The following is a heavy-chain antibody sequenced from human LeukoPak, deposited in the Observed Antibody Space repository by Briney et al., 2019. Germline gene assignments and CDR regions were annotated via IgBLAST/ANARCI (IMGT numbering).Heavy chain of an antibody. V-gene: IGHV1-2*02. Sequence: ASVKVSCKTSGYTFTGYYMHWVRQAPGQGLEWMGWINPNSGGTNYAQKFQGGVTMTRDTSISTAYMELSRLRSDDTAVYYCARVWTHYILTGYWGYYHFDYWGQGTLVTVSS. J-gene: IGHJ4*02. CDR2: INPNSGGT. CDR1: GYTFTGYY. D-gene: IGHD3-9*01. CDR3: ARVWTHYILTGYWGYYHFDY.